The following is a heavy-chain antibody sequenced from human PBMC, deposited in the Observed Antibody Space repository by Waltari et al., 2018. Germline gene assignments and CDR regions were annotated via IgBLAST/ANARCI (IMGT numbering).Heavy chain of an antibody. CDR1: GYSIRTVYP. CDR2: IHHSGST. J-gene: IGHJ4*02. Sequence: QVHLQESGPGPVHPSETLSLPCAVSGYSIRTVYPWCWIRRTPGKGLEWIGSIHHSGSTYYSSSLKSRVTLSIDTSENRFSLKLSSVTAADTAIYYCVRDQLPTDSSGYSADYFDRWGQGTLVTVSS. D-gene: IGHD3-22*01. CDR3: VRDQLPTDSSGYSADYFDR. V-gene: IGHV4-38-2*02.